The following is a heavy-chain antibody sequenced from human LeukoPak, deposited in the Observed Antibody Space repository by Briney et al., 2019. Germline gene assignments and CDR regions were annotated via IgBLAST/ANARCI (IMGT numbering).Heavy chain of an antibody. Sequence: PGGSLRLSCAASGFTFDDYAMHWVRHAPGKGLEWVSGISWRSVSVDYAESVKGRFTISRDNAKNSLYLQMNSLRADDTALYYCAKDWSYGGNSWKYFGSWGQGILVTVSS. CDR1: GFTFDDYA. J-gene: IGHJ4*02. V-gene: IGHV3-9*01. CDR2: ISWRSVSV. CDR3: AKDWSYGGNSWKYFGS. D-gene: IGHD4-23*01.